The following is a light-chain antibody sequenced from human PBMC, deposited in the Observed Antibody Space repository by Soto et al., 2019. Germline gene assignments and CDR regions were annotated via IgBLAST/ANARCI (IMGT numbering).Light chain of an antibody. CDR3: QQSYRTPLN. Sequence: DIQMTQYPSSLSASVGDRVTITCRASQSISSYLNWYQQKPGKAPKRLIYAASSLQSGVPSRFSGSGSGTDFTLTISNLQPEDFATYYCQQSYRTPLNFGGGTKVDIK. V-gene: IGKV1-39*01. J-gene: IGKJ4*01. CDR2: AAS. CDR1: QSISSY.